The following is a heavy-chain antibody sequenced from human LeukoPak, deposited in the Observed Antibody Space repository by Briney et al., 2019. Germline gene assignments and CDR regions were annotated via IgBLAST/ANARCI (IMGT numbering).Heavy chain of an antibody. J-gene: IGHJ5*02. Sequence: GGSLRLSCAASGFTFSDYWMSWVRQAPGKGLEWVANIKQDGSEKHYVDSLRGRFTISRDNAKNSLDLQMNSLRAEDTAVYFCARDLYYFDGSGYYASDLWGQGTLVTVSS. CDR2: IKQDGSEK. D-gene: IGHD3-22*01. V-gene: IGHV3-7*01. CDR3: ARDLYYFDGSGYYASDL. CDR1: GFTFSDYW.